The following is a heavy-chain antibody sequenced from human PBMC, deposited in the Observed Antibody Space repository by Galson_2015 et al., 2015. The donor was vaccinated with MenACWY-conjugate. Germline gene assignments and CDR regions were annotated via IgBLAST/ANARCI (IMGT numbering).Heavy chain of an antibody. CDR3: ARHNTGGYFTSGYYFDY. J-gene: IGHJ4*02. CDR2: ASDSGST. Sequence: SATLSLTCTVYCDSINTHFCSWFRLPPGGWLQYIVYASDSGSTAYSPTFKSRITISADRSTKQFYMNLRSADAADADIYYSARHNTGGYFTSGYYFDYWGQGSLVTVSS. CDR1: CDSINTHF. V-gene: IGHV4-59*11. D-gene: IGHD1-26*01.